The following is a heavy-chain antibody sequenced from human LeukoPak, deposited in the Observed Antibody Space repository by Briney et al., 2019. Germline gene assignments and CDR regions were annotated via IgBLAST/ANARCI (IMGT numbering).Heavy chain of an antibody. CDR3: ARERASGWYPPTYMDV. CDR1: GFTVSSNY. V-gene: IGHV3-53*01. J-gene: IGHJ6*03. CDR2: IYSGGST. D-gene: IGHD6-19*01. Sequence: GGSLRLSCAASGFTVSSNYMSWVRQAPGKGLEWVSVIYSGGSTYYADSVKGRFTISRDNSKNTLYLQMNSLRAEDTAVYYCARERASGWYPPTYMDVWGKGTTATISS.